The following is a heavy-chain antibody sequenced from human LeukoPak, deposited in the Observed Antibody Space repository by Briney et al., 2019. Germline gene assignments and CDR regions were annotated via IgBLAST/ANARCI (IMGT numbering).Heavy chain of an antibody. CDR3: ARGRGRYCSSTSCYSSWFDP. D-gene: IGHD2-2*01. V-gene: IGHV4-34*01. Sequence: SETLPLTCAVYGGSFSGYYWSWIRQPPGKGLEWIGEINHSGSTNYNPSLKSRVTISVDTSKNQFSLKLSSVTATDAAVYYCARGRGRYCSSTSCYSSWFDPWGQGTLVTVSS. J-gene: IGHJ5*02. CDR2: INHSGST. CDR1: GGSFSGYY.